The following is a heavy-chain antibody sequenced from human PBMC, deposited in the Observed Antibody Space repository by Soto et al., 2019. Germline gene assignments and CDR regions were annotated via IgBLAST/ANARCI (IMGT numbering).Heavy chain of an antibody. CDR3: VQTTGWPGFDF. D-gene: IGHD6-19*01. Sequence: EVQLVESGGGWIQPGGSLRLSCAASGFTVSSKYMTWVRQAPRKGLGWVPVIYGGGTTYYGDSVKARFTISRDDSKNSLYLQRDSLSAEDKAVYYCVQTTGWPGFDFWGQGTLVTISS. CDR2: IYGGGTT. CDR1: GFTVSSKY. V-gene: IGHV3-53*01. J-gene: IGHJ4*02.